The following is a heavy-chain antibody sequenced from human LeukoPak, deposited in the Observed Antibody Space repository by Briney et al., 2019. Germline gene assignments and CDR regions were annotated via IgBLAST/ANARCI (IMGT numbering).Heavy chain of an antibody. Sequence: PSETLSLTCTVSGGSISSHYWSWIRQPPGKGLEWIGYIYYSGSTNYNPSLKSRVTISVDTSKNQFSLKLSSVTAADTAVYYCARGPYYADTPGAFDIWGQGTMVTVSS. V-gene: IGHV4-59*11. CDR1: GGSISSHY. CDR2: IYYSGST. D-gene: IGHD2/OR15-2a*01. J-gene: IGHJ3*02. CDR3: ARGPYYADTPGAFDI.